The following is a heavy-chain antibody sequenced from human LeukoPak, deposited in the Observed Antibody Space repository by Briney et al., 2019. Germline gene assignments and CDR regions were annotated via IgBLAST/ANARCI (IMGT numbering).Heavy chain of an antibody. J-gene: IGHJ4*02. D-gene: IGHD6-13*01. CDR1: GFTFSDYY. Sequence: GGSLRLSCAVSGFTFSDYYTSWIRQAPGKGLEWVSYISSGGSTISHADSVKGRLTISRDNAENSLYLQMNSLRAEDTAVYYCARRAAAGRCFGYWGQGTLVTVSS. V-gene: IGHV3-11*01. CDR2: ISSGGSTI. CDR3: ARRAAAGRCFGY.